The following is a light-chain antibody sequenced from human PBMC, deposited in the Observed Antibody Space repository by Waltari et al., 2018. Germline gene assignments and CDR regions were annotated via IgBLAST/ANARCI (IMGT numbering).Light chain of an antibody. CDR1: SPNIGTSY. V-gene: IGLV1-47*01. CDR2: KNN. J-gene: IGLJ3*02. Sequence: QSVLTQPPSASGTPGQRVTISCSGSSPNIGTSYVSWYQHLPGAAPKLLIFKNNQRPSGVPDRFSDSKSGTSASLAISGLRSEDEADYYCAAWDDSLSGLVFGGGTKLSVL. CDR3: AAWDDSLSGLV.